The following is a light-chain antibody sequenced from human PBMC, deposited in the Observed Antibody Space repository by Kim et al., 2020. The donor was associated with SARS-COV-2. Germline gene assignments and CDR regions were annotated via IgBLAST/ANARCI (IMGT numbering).Light chain of an antibody. CDR1: QDISNY. CDR3: QQYDNLPYT. V-gene: IGKV1-33*01. CDR2: DAS. Sequence: SVSGGDRVTISCQASQDISNYLNWYQQIPGTAPKLLIYDASNLETGVPSRFSGSGSGTDFTFTISSLQPEDIATYYCQQYDNLPYTFGQGTKLEI. J-gene: IGKJ2*01.